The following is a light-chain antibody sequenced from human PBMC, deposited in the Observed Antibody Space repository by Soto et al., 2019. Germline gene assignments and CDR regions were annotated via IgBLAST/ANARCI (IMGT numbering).Light chain of an antibody. V-gene: IGLV2-23*02. CDR3: CSYAGSSPAVV. Sequence: QSALTQPASVSGSPGQSITISCTGTSSDVGSYNLVSWYQQHPGKAPKLMIYEVGKRPSGVSNRFSGSKSGNTASLTISGLQAEDEADYYCCSYAGSSPAVVFGGGTKLTVL. J-gene: IGLJ2*01. CDR2: EVG. CDR1: SSDVGSYNL.